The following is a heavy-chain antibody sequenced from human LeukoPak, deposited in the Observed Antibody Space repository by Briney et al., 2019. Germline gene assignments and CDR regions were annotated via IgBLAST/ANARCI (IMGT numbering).Heavy chain of an antibody. CDR2: IYSSGST. V-gene: IGHV4-4*02. CDR1: GGSISSSNW. CDR3: ARERDDAFDI. J-gene: IGHJ3*02. Sequence: PSGTLSLTCAVSGGSISSSNWWSWVRQPPGKGLEFIGYIYSSGSTNYNPSLKSRVTISVDTSKNQFSLKLSSVTAADTAVYYCARERDDAFDIWGQGTLVTVSS.